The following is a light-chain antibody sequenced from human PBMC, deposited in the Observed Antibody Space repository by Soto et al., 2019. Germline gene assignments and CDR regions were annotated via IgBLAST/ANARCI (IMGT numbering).Light chain of an antibody. CDR1: QTVNSR. CDR3: HQRQSWPRT. Sequence: EIVLTQSPATLSSSPGERATLSCRASQTVNSRLAWYQHKPGQAPRLLIYHTPNRATGIPARFSGSGSGTDFTLTISSLEPEDFAVYYCHQRQSWPRTFGQGTKVDIK. V-gene: IGKV3-11*01. CDR2: HTP. J-gene: IGKJ1*01.